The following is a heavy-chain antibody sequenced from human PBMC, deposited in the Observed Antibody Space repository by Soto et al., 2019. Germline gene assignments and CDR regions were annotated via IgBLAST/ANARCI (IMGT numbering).Heavy chain of an antibody. D-gene: IGHD3-22*01. J-gene: IGHJ5*02. CDR2: FDPEDGET. V-gene: IGHV1-24*01. CDR3: ATEDYYDSSGYYNWFDP. Sequence: ASVKVSCKASGYTFTSYDINWVRQAPGKGLEWMGGFDPEDGETIYAQKFQGRVTMTEDTSTDTAYMELSSLRSEDTAVYYCATEDYYDSSGYYNWFDPWGQGTLVTVSS. CDR1: GYTFTSYD.